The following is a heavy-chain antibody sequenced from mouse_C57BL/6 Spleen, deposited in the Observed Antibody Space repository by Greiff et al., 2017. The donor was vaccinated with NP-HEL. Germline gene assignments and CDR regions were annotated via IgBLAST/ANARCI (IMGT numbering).Heavy chain of an antibody. CDR2: INPNNGGT. V-gene: IGHV1-26*01. J-gene: IGHJ3*01. Sequence: EVQLQQSGPELVKPGASVKISCKASGYTFTDYYMNWVKQSHGTSLEWIGDINPNNGGTSYNQKFKGKATLTVDKSSSTAYMELRSLTSEDAADYYCASRVYYDYDEAYWGQGTLVTVSA. D-gene: IGHD2-4*01. CDR1: GYTFTDYY. CDR3: ASRVYYDYDEAY.